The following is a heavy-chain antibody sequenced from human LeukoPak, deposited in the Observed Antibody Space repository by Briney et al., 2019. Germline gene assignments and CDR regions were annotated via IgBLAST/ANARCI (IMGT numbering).Heavy chain of an antibody. D-gene: IGHD5-12*01. Sequence: GESLKISCVASGYNFANSWIAWVRQMPGKGLEWMGIMYPRDSDTTYSPSFKGQVTISADKSISTAYLQWSSLKASDTAMYYCARRVYSGSSTNWFDPWGQGTQVTVSS. CDR2: MYPRDSDT. V-gene: IGHV5-51*01. CDR1: GYNFANSW. CDR3: ARRVYSGSSTNWFDP. J-gene: IGHJ5*02.